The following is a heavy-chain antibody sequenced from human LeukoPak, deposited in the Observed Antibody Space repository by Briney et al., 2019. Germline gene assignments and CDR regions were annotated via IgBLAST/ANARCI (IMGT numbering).Heavy chain of an antibody. J-gene: IGHJ4*02. CDR2: ISSSSSPI. CDR3: ARVNWNDVGSFDY. V-gene: IGHV3-48*02. CDR1: GFTFSNYI. D-gene: IGHD1-20*01. Sequence: GGSLRLSCAASGFTFSNYIMNWVRQAPGKGLEWLSYISSSSSPIYYADSVRGRFTISRDNAKNSLYLQMNSLRDEDTGVYYCARVNWNDVGSFDYWGQGTLVTVSS.